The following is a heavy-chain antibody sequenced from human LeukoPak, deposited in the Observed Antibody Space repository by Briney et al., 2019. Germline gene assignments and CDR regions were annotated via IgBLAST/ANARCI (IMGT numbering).Heavy chain of an antibody. CDR1: GFTVSSNY. J-gene: IGHJ4*02. CDR2: IYSGGST. Sequence: GGSLRLSCAASGFTVSSNYMSWVRQAPGKGLEWVSVIYSGGSTYYADSVKGRFTISRDSSKNTLYLQMNSLRAEDTAVYYCVIGEKYSSGWYDSVWGQGTLVTVSS. V-gene: IGHV3-53*01. CDR3: VIGEKYSSGWYDSV. D-gene: IGHD6-19*01.